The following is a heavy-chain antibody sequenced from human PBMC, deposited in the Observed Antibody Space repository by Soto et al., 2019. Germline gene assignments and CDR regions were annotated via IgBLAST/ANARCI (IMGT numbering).Heavy chain of an antibody. V-gene: IGHV4-39*01. CDR2: INYSGST. D-gene: IGHD2-2*01. Sequence: QLQLQESGPGLVKPSETLSLTCTVSGGSISSTNYFWGWIRQPPGTGREWIGRINYSGSTYYNPSLKSRVTIPVDTSKNQFSLKLSSVTAADTAVYYCARSSCTRSSCYLDWLDPWGQGTLVTVSS. J-gene: IGHJ5*02. CDR3: ARSSCTRSSCYLDWLDP. CDR1: GGSISSTNYF.